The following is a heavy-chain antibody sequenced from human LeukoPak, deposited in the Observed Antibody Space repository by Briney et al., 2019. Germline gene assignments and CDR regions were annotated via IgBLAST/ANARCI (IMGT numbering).Heavy chain of an antibody. CDR1: GGSISSYY. V-gene: IGHV4-59*08. CDR2: IYYSGST. J-gene: IGHJ4*02. CDR3: ATLLSSSYYFDY. Sequence: SETLSLTCTVSGGSISSYYWSWIRQPPGKGLEWIGYIYYSGSTNYNPSLKSRVTISVDTSKNHFSLKLSSVTAADTAVYFCATLLSSSYYFDYWGQGTLVTVSS. D-gene: IGHD3-10*02.